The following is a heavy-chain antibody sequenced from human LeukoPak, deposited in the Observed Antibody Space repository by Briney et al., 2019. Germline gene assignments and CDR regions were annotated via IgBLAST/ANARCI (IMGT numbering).Heavy chain of an antibody. J-gene: IGHJ6*03. V-gene: IGHV4-34*01. D-gene: IGHD3-3*01. CDR3: ARYPTYYDFWSGYYRRADYYYMDV. CDR2: INHSGST. CDR1: GGSFSGYY. Sequence: SETLSLTCAVYGGSFSGYYWSWIRQPPGKGPEWIGEINHSGSTNYNPSLKSRVTISVDTSKNQFSLKLSSVTAADTAVYYCARYPTYYDFWSGYYRRADYYYMDVWGKGTTVTVSS.